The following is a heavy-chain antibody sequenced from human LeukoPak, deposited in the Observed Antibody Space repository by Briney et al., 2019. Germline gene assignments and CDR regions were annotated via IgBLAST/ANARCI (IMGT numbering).Heavy chain of an antibody. D-gene: IGHD3-3*01. CDR3: ARVELLRFLEWFHAFDI. Sequence: PSETLSLTCAVSGAPISSNNWWWSWVRQPPGKGLEWIGEIYHSGSTNYNPSLKSRVTMSVDKSKNQFSLKLSSVTAADTAVYYCARVELLRFLEWFHAFDIWGQGTMVTVSS. CDR1: GAPISSNNW. J-gene: IGHJ3*02. CDR2: IYHSGST. V-gene: IGHV4-4*02.